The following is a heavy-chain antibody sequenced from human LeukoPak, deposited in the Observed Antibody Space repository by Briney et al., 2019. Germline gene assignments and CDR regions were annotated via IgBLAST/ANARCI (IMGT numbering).Heavy chain of an antibody. V-gene: IGHV1-46*01. CDR1: GYTFTSYY. D-gene: IGHD5-18*01. J-gene: IGHJ4*02. CDR2: INPSAGST. CDR3: ARDRQVLSRIQLWSPIGY. Sequence: ASVKVSYKASGYTFTSYYMHWVRQAPGQGLEWMGIINPSAGSTSYAQKFQGRVTMTRDMSTSTVYMELSSLRSEDTAVYYCARDRQVLSRIQLWSPIGYWGQGTLVTVSS.